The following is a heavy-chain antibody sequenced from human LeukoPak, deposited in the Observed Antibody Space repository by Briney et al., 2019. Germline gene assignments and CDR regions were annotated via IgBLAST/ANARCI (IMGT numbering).Heavy chain of an antibody. D-gene: IGHD6-6*01. CDR3: ARAASSSTDV. CDR2: ISSSGSTI. J-gene: IGHJ6*04. Sequence: GGSLRLSCAASGFTFREYYMSWIRQAPGKGLEWVSYISSSGSTIYYADSVKGRFTISRDNAKNSLFLQMNSLRAEDTAVYECARAASSSTDVWGKGTTVTVSS. CDR1: GFTFREYY. V-gene: IGHV3-11*01.